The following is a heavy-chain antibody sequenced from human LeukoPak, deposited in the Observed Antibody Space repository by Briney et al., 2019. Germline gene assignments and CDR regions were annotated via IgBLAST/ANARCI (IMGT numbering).Heavy chain of an antibody. CDR2: IYYSGST. J-gene: IGHJ4*02. D-gene: IGHD3-10*01. CDR3: ARDLGMVRGALFDY. CDR1: SGSISSDY. Sequence: SETLSLTCTVSSGSISSDYWSWIRQPPGKGLEWIGYIYYSGSTKYNPSLKSRVTISVDTSKNQFSLKLSSVTAADTAVYYCARDLGMVRGALFDYWGQGTLVTVSS. V-gene: IGHV4-59*12.